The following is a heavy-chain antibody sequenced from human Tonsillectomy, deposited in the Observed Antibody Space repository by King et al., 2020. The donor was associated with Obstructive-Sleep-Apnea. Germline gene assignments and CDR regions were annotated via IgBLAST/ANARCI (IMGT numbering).Heavy chain of an antibody. CDR2: ISYDGYKE. CDR1: GFTFSSYG. V-gene: IGHV3-30*18. Sequence: VQLVESGGGVVQPGRSLRLSCAASGFTFSSYGMHWVRQSPGKGLEWVAVISYDGYKELYADSVKGRFPLSRDSSRNTLYLQMNSLRPEDTAVYYCAKAWTVTTLQCACDYWGQGTLVTVSS. CDR3: AKAWTVTTLQCACDY. J-gene: IGHJ4*02. D-gene: IGHD4-17*01.